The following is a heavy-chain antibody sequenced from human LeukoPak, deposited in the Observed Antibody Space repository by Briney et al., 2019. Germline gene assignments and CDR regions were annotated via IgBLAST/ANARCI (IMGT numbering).Heavy chain of an antibody. CDR2: FDPEDGET. CDR1: GYTLTELS. V-gene: IGHV1-24*01. J-gene: IGHJ6*02. CDR3: ATEAHYDYGMDV. Sequence: ASVKVSCKVSGYTLTELSMHWVRQAPGKGLEWMGGFDPEDGETIYAQKFQGRVTMTEDTSTDTAYMELSSLRSEDTAVYYCATEAHYDYGMDVWGQGTTVTVSS.